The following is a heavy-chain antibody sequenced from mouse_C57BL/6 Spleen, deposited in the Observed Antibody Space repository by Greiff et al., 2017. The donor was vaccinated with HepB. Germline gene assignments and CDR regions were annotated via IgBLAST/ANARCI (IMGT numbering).Heavy chain of an antibody. CDR2: IRLKTDNYAT. Sequence: EVHLVESGGGLVQPGGSMKLSCVASGFTFSNYWMNWVRQSPEKGLEWVAQIRLKTDNYATHYAESVKGRFTISRDDSKSSVYLQMNNLRAENTGISYCTEGATTNYWYFDVWGTGTTVTVSS. V-gene: IGHV6-3*01. J-gene: IGHJ1*03. D-gene: IGHD1-1*01. CDR1: GFTFSNYW. CDR3: TEGATTNYWYFDV.